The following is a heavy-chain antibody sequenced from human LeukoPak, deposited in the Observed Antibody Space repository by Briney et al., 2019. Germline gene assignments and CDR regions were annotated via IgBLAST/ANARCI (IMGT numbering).Heavy chain of an antibody. Sequence: GGSLRLSCTVSGFTISSNSMSWVRQAPGKGLEWVSFIYSSVTHYSDSVKGRFTISRDNSKNTLFLQMNSLRAEDTAVYYCARAIEYYMDVWGKGTTVTISS. V-gene: IGHV3-53*01. CDR1: GFTISSNS. J-gene: IGHJ6*03. CDR2: IYSSVT. CDR3: ARAIEYYMDV.